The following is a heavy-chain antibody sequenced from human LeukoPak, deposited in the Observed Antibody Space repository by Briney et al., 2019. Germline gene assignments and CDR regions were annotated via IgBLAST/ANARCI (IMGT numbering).Heavy chain of an antibody. J-gene: IGHJ4*02. CDR1: GFTFSNYC. CDR2: ICPDGTVT. Sequence: GGSLRLSCAASGFTFSNYCMHWVRQIPGKGLVWVSRICPDGTVTNYADSVKGRFTISRDNAKNMVFLQMNSLRADDTAVYYCVRDFRSADYWGQGVLVTVSS. CDR3: VRDFRSADY. V-gene: IGHV3-74*01.